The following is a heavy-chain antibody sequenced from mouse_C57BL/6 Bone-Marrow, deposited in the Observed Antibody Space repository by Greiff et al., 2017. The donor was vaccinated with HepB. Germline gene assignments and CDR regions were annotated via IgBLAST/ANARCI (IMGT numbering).Heavy chain of an antibody. V-gene: IGHV1-80*01. D-gene: IGHD1-1*01. CDR1: GYAFSSYW. CDR2: IYPGDGDT. Sequence: SGAELVKPGASVKISCKASGYAFSSYWMNWVKQRPGKGLEWIGQIYPGDGDTNYNGKFKGKATLTADKSSSTAYMQLSSLTSEDSAVYFCARCRFNYYGSSYYAMDYWGQGTSVTVSS. CDR3: ARCRFNYYGSSYYAMDY. J-gene: IGHJ4*01.